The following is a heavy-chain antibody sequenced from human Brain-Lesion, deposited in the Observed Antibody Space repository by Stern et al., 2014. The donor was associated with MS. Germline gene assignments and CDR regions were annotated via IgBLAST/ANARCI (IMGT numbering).Heavy chain of an antibody. CDR1: GGSISSGGYY. V-gene: IGHV4-61*02. J-gene: IGHJ6*02. D-gene: IGHD2-2*01. CDR2: IFNSGRT. CDR3: ARGRVVPGFQYYATDV. Sequence: VQLVESGPGLVKPSQTLSLSCTVSGGSISSGGYYWSWIRQPAGKGLEWIGRIFNSGRTRYNPSLKSRVPLSTEPSKTQFSRRLNSMTAADTAVYYCARGRVVPGFQYYATDVWGQGTTVIVSS.